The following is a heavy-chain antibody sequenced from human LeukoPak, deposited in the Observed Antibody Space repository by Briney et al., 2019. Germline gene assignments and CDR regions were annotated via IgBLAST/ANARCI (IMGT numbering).Heavy chain of an antibody. J-gene: IGHJ3*02. CDR2: IYYSGTT. CDR1: GGSISNYY. CDR3: ARGVEGAEDAFDI. D-gene: IGHD2-21*01. V-gene: IGHV4-59*01. Sequence: PSETLSLTCTVSGGSISNYYWNWIRQPPGKGLEWIGYIYYSGTTNYNPSLKSRVSMSVDTSKNQFSLKLSSVTAADTAVYYCARGVEGAEDAFDIWGQGTLVTVSS.